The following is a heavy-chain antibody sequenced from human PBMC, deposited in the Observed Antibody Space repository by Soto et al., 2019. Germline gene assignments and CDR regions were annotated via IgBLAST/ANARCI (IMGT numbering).Heavy chain of an antibody. CDR2: ISSSSSTI. V-gene: IGHV3-48*02. D-gene: IGHD3-9*01. J-gene: IGHJ4*02. Sequence: EVQLVESGGGLVQPGGSLRLSCVGSGFTFSSYSMNWVRQAPGKGLEWVSYISSSSSTIYYADSVTGRFTISRDNAENSLYLQMNSLREEDTALYYCVRGRPVTTPSPNCDYWGQGTLVTVSS. CDR3: VRGRPVTTPSPNCDY. CDR1: GFTFSSYS.